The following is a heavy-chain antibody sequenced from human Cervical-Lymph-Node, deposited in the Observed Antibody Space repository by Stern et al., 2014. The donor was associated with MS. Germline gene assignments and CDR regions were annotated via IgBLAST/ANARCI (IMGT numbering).Heavy chain of an antibody. J-gene: IGHJ4*02. V-gene: IGHV3-30*18. D-gene: IGHD6-13*01. Sequence: VQLVESGGGVVQPGRSLRLSCAASGFTFSSYGLHWVRQAPGKGLEWVAGISYVGTTKYYAYSVQGRFTIVSDNSNDTLHQQIYGLRAEDTAVYYCAKDLAAAGASTFDYWGQGTLVTVSS. CDR3: AKDLAAAGASTFDY. CDR1: GFTFSSYG. CDR2: ISYVGTTK.